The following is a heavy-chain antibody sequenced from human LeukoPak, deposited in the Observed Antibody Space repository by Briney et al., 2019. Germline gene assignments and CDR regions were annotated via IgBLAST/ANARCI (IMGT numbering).Heavy chain of an antibody. V-gene: IGHV4-34*01. CDR3: ARGHGSSGLYYYYGMDV. D-gene: IGHD6-13*01. CDR1: GGSFSGYY. J-gene: IGHJ6*01. CDR2: INHSGST. Sequence: PSGTLSLTCAVYGGSFSGYYWSWIRQPPGKGLEWIGEINHSGSTNYNPSLKSRVTISVDTSKNQFSLRLSSVTAADTAVYYCARGHGSSGLYYYYGMDVWGQGTTVTVSS.